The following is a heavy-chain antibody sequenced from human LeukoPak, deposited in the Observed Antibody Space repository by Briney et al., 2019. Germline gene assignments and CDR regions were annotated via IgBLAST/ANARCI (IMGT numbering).Heavy chain of an antibody. J-gene: IGHJ4*02. CDR1: GYTLTELS. Sequence: ASVKVSCKVSGYTLTELSVHWVRQAPGKGLEWMGGFDPEDGETIYAQKFQGRVTMTEDTSTDTAYMELSSLRSEDTAVYYCATPYSSSWYSGYWGQGTLATVSS. CDR3: ATPYSSSWYSGY. V-gene: IGHV1-24*01. CDR2: FDPEDGET. D-gene: IGHD6-13*01.